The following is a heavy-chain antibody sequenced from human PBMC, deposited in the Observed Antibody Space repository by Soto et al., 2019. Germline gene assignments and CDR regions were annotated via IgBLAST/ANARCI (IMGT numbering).Heavy chain of an antibody. CDR3: SRGGDIAVVPVENYYYYGLDV. Sequence: VGSLRLSCAVYGFTLSNYGMHWVRQAPGKGLQWVAFISYDGIIKYYADSVKGRFTISRDNSKNTLYLQMNSLRAEDTALYYCSRGGDIAVVPVENYYYYGLDVWGQGTTVTVSS. CDR1: GFTLSNYG. J-gene: IGHJ6*02. V-gene: IGHV3-30*19. D-gene: IGHD2-2*01. CDR2: ISYDGIIK.